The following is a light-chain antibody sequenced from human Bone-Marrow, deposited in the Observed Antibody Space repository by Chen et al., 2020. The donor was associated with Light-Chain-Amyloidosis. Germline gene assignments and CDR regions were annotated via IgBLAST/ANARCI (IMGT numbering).Light chain of an antibody. Sequence: EIVLTQSPGTLSLSPGEGANLSCRASQTISSNYLTWYQQKFGQAPRLLIHGSSSRATGIPDRFTGSGSGTDFALTINRLEPEDFAMYYCQQYGTSPLTFGGGTKVEIK. V-gene: IGKV3-20*01. J-gene: IGKJ4*01. CDR1: QTISSNY. CDR2: GSS. CDR3: QQYGTSPLT.